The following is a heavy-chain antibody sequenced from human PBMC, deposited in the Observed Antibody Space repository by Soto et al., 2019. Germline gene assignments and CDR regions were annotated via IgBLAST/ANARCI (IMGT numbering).Heavy chain of an antibody. D-gene: IGHD2-2*01. V-gene: IGHV3-23*01. CDR1: AFTFRSYA. Sequence: EEQLLESGGGLVRPGGSLRLSCAASAFTFRSYAMSWVRQAPGKGLEWVSAITASADTTYYADSVKGRFTISRENSKKTLYLRMKSLRSEDTAVYYCAKVRPLSDCTSTSCLGAFDIWGQGTMVTVS. CDR2: ITASADTT. CDR3: AKVRPLSDCTSTSCLGAFDI. J-gene: IGHJ3*02.